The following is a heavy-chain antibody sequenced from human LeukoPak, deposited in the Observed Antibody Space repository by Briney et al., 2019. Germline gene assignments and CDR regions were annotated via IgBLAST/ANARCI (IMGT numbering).Heavy chain of an antibody. Sequence: GGSLRLSCTASGFTFGDYAMSWFRQAPGKGLEWVGFIRSKAYGGTTEYAASVKGRFTVSRDDSKSIAYLQMNSLKTEDTAVYYCTRDSSSWYSWFDPWGQGTLVTVSS. CDR2: IRSKAYGGTT. CDR3: TRDSSSWYSWFDP. CDR1: GFTFGDYA. V-gene: IGHV3-49*03. D-gene: IGHD6-13*01. J-gene: IGHJ5*02.